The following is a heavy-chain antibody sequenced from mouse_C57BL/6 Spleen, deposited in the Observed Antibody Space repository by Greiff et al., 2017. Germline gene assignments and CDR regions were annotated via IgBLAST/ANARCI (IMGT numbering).Heavy chain of an antibody. D-gene: IGHD1-1*01. Sequence: QVQLQQSGAELARPGASVKLSCKASGYTFTSYGISWVKQRTGQGLEWIGEIYPRSGNTYYNEKFKGKATLTADKSSSTAYMELRSLTSEDSAVYFCLTTVVYYAMDYWGQGTSVTVSS. CDR2: IYPRSGNT. CDR3: LTTVVYYAMDY. J-gene: IGHJ4*01. V-gene: IGHV1-81*01. CDR1: GYTFTSYG.